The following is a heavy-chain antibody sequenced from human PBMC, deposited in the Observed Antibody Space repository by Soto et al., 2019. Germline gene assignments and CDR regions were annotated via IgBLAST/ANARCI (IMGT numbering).Heavy chain of an antibody. Sequence: ASVKVSCRASGYSFTSYYMHWVRQAPGQGLEWMGIINPSGGSTSYAQKFQGRVTMTRDTSTSTVYMELSSLRSEDTAVYYCARDLGLPAPTLTNSFDSWGKATLGTVSS. CDR3: ARDLGLPAPTLTNSFDS. V-gene: IGHV1-46*03. J-gene: IGHJ5*01. CDR1: GYSFTSYY. D-gene: IGHD2-2*01. CDR2: INPSGGST.